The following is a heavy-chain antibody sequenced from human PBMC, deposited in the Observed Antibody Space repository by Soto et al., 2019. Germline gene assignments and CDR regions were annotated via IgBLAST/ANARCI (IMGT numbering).Heavy chain of an antibody. CDR3: ARESYDFWSGYYMTYYYYMDV. J-gene: IGHJ6*03. Sequence: GGSLRLSCAASGFTFSSYAMHWVRQAPGKGLEYVSAISSNGGSTYYANSVKGRFTISRDNSKNTLYLQMGSLRAEDMAVYYCARESYDFWSGYYMTYYYYMDVWGKGTTVTVSS. D-gene: IGHD3-3*01. V-gene: IGHV3-64*01. CDR2: ISSNGGST. CDR1: GFTFSSYA.